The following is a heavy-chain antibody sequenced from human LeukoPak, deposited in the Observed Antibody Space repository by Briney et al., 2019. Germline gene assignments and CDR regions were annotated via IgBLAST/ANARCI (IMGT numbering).Heavy chain of an antibody. CDR1: GFTFSTYW. J-gene: IGHJ3*02. CDR3: AKDMRQLWLFVSFHI. D-gene: IGHD5-18*01. Sequence: TGGSLRLSCAVSGFTFSTYWMSWVRQAPRKGLEWVANIKQDGSEKYYVDSVKGRFTISRDNAKNSLYLQMNSLRAEDTAFYYCAKDMRQLWLFVSFHIWGQGTMVTVSS. V-gene: IGHV3-7*03. CDR2: IKQDGSEK.